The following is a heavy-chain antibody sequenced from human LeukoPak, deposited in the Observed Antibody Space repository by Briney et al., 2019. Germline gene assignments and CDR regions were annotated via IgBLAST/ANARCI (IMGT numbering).Heavy chain of an antibody. D-gene: IGHD6-13*01. CDR3: ARDQSSGSWYRLDAFDI. Sequence: SETLSLTCAVSGGSISSSNWWSWVRQPPGKGLEWIGEIYHSGSTNYNPSLKSRVTISVDKSKNQFSLKLSSVTAADTAVYYCARDQSSGSWYRLDAFDIWGQGTMVTVSS. CDR2: IYHSGST. J-gene: IGHJ3*02. V-gene: IGHV4-4*02. CDR1: GGSISSSNW.